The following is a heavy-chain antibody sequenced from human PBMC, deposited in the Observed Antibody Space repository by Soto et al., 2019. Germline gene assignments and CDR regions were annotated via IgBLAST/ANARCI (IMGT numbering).Heavy chain of an antibody. D-gene: IGHD6-6*01. J-gene: IGHJ5*02. CDR1: GYTFTSYG. CDR3: ARGTKLAARPNRSLDP. V-gene: IGHV1-18*04. CDR2: ISAYNGNT. Sequence: ASVKVSCKASGYTFTSYGISWVRQAPGQGLEWMGWISAYNGNTNYAQKLQGRVTMTTDTSTSTAYMELRSLRSDDTAVYYCARGTKLAARPNRSLDPWGQGTLVTVYS.